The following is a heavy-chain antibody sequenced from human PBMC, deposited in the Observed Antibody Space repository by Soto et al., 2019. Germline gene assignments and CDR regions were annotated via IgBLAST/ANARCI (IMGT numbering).Heavy chain of an antibody. J-gene: IGHJ4*02. CDR1: GFTFSSYA. Sequence: GGSLRLSCAASGFTFSSYAMSWVRQAPGKGLEWVSAISGSSVNTYYADSVKGRFTISRDNSKNTLYLQMNSLRAEDTAVYYCAKDPGSGYDLGYWGQGTLVTVSS. CDR3: AKDPGSGYDLGY. D-gene: IGHD5-12*01. V-gene: IGHV3-23*01. CDR2: ISGSSVNT.